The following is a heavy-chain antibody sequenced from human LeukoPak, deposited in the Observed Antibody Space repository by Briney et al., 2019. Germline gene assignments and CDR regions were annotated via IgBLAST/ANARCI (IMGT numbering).Heavy chain of an antibody. CDR3: KGSSSWSPTDY. V-gene: IGHV3-49*04. CDR1: GFTFGDYA. Sequence: GRSLRLSCTAYGFTFGDYAMSWVRQAPGKGLEWVGFIRSKAYGGTTEYAASVKGRFTISRDDSKSIAYLQMNSLKTEDTAVYYCKGSSSWSPTDYWGQGTLVTVSS. J-gene: IGHJ4*02. D-gene: IGHD6-13*01. CDR2: IRSKAYGGTT.